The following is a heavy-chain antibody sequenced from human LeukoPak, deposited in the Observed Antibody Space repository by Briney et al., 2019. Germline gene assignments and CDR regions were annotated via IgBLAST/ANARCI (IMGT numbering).Heavy chain of an antibody. D-gene: IGHD2-8*02. CDR2: VAHHGSNK. CDR3: AKDGSWSCTD. Sequence: GGSLRLSCAASGFTFSSYAMHWVRQGPGKGLEWVAYVAHHGSNKYYADSVKGRFTISRDNSKRTLYLQMNNLRADDTAVYYCAKDGSWSCTDWGQGALVTVSS. CDR1: GFTFSSYA. V-gene: IGHV3-30*02. J-gene: IGHJ4*02.